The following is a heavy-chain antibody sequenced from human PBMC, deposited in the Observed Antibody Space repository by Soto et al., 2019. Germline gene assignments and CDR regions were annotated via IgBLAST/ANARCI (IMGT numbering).Heavy chain of an antibody. V-gene: IGHV4-31*03. CDR1: GGSISSGDYY. D-gene: IGHD3-22*01. J-gene: IGHJ4*02. Sequence: QVQLQESGPGLVKPSQTLSLTCTVSGGSISSGDYYWSWIRQHPGKGLEWIGYIYYSGSTYHNPSLKSRVTISVDTSKNQISVKLSSVTAADTAVYYCARRNYETTHTKGYFAYWGQGTLVTVSS. CDR2: IYYSGST. CDR3: ARRNYETTHTKGYFAY.